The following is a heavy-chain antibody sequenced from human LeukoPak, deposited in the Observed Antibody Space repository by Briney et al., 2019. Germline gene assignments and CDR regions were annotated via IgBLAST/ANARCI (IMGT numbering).Heavy chain of an antibody. D-gene: IGHD3-22*01. J-gene: IGHJ3*02. CDR1: GFTFSSYG. CDR3: AKALITMIVVVSTHDAFDI. CDR2: ISGSGGST. V-gene: IGHV3-23*01. Sequence: GGTLRLSCAASGFTFSSYGMSWVHQAPGKGLEWVSAISGSGGSTYYADSVKGRFTISRDNSKNTLYLQMNSLRAEDTAVYYCAKALITMIVVVSTHDAFDIWGQGTMVTVSS.